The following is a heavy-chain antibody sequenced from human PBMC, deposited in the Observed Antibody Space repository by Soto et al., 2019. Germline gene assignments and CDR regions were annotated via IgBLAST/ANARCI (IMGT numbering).Heavy chain of an antibody. J-gene: IGHJ3*02. CDR2: IWYDGSNK. CDR1: GFTFSSYG. V-gene: IGHV3-33*01. D-gene: IGHD2-15*01. Sequence: GGSLRLSCAASGFTFSSYGMHWVRQDPGKGLEWVAVIWYDGSNKYYADSVKGRFTISRDNSKNTLYLQMNSLRAEDTAVYYCARESCFGGSCYSHAFDIWGQGTMVTVSS. CDR3: ARESCFGGSCYSHAFDI.